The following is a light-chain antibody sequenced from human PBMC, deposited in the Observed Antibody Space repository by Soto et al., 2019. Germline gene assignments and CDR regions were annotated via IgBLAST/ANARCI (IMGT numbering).Light chain of an antibody. J-gene: IGLJ2*01. CDR3: SAWDDSLNGWV. V-gene: IGLV1-36*01. CDR1: NSNIGAGTNP. CDR2: YDH. Sequence: QSVLTQPPSVSQAPRQRVTISCSGSNSNIGAGTNPVNWYQQLPGKAPKLLIYYDHLLPSGVSDRFSGSKSGTSASLDISGLQSEDEAHYHCSAWDDSLNGWVFGGGTKLTVL.